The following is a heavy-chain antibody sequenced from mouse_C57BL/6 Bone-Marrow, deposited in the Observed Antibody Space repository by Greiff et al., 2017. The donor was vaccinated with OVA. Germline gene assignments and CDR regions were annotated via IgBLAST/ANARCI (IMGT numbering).Heavy chain of an antibody. CDR1: GYAFSSSW. Sequence: QVQLQQSGPELVKPGASVKISCKASGYAFSSSWMNWVKQRPGKGLEWIGRIYPGDGDSNYNGKFKGKATLTADKSSSTAYMQLSSLTSEDSAVYFCARTITTVGDYAMDYWGQGTSVTVSS. V-gene: IGHV1-82*01. D-gene: IGHD1-1*01. J-gene: IGHJ4*01. CDR2: IYPGDGDS. CDR3: ARTITTVGDYAMDY.